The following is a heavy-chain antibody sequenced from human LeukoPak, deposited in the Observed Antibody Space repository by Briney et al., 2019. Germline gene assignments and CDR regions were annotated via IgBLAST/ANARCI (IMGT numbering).Heavy chain of an antibody. CDR3: ARRRGSVLYYYYYMDV. V-gene: IGHV4-34*01. D-gene: IGHD3-10*01. Sequence: SETLSLTCAVYGGSFSGYYWSWIRQPPGKGLEWIGEINHSGSTNYNPSLKSRVTISVDTSKNQFSLKLSSVTAADTAVYYCARRRGSVLYYYYYMDVWGKGTTVTVSS. J-gene: IGHJ6*03. CDR2: INHSGST. CDR1: GGSFSGYY.